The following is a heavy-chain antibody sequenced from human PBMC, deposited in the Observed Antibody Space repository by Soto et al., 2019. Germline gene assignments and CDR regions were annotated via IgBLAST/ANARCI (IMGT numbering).Heavy chain of an antibody. J-gene: IGHJ6*02. CDR2: ISGSGGST. Sequence: EVQLLESGGGLVQPGGSLRLSCAASGFTFSSYAMSWVRQAPGKGLEWVSAISGSGGSTYYADSVKGRFTISRDNSKNTLDLQMNSLGAEDTAGYYCARLPAAIWPYYYDGMDVWGQGTTVTVSS. CDR1: GFTFSSYA. D-gene: IGHD2-2*02. CDR3: ARLPAAIWPYYYDGMDV. V-gene: IGHV3-23*01.